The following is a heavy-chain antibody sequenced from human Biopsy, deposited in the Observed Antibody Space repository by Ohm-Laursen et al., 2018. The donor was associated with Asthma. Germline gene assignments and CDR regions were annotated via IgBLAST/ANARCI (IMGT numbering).Heavy chain of an antibody. D-gene: IGHD6-19*01. V-gene: IGHV3-53*01. Sequence: SLRVSCAASWFTGSRDHMFWVRPAPGKGLGWVSVIYNGGTSHTADSVRGRFTISRDFSKNTLHLQMHSLRVEDTAVYYCARGDSSGWSHYYFDYWGQGTLVTGSS. CDR1: WFTGSRDH. J-gene: IGHJ4*02. CDR2: IYNGGTS. CDR3: ARGDSSGWSHYYFDY.